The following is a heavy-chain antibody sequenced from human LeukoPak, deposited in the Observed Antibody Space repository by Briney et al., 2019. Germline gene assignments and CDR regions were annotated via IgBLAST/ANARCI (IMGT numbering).Heavy chain of an antibody. V-gene: IGHV4-34*01. CDR2: INHSGST. Sequence: SETLSLTCAVYGGSFSGYYWSWIRQPPGKGLEWIGEINHSGSTNYNPSLKSRVTISVDTSKNQFSLKLSSVTAAHTAVYYCAHTTGDQGIDYWGQGTLVTVSS. CDR3: AHTTGDQGIDY. J-gene: IGHJ4*02. CDR1: GGSFSGYY. D-gene: IGHD1-1*01.